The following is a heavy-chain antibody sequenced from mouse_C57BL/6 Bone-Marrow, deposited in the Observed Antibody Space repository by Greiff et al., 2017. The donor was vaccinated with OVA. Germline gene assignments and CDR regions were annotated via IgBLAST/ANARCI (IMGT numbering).Heavy chain of an antibody. CDR1: GYTFTDYN. J-gene: IGHJ4*01. Sequence: EVKLVESGPELVKPGASVKMSCEASGYTFTDYNMHWVKQSHGKSLEWIGYINPNNGGTSYNQKFKGKATLTVNKSSSTAYMELRSLTSEDSAVYYCARKDLTPLYAMDYWGQGTSVTVSS. D-gene: IGHD2-12*01. CDR3: ARKDLTPLYAMDY. V-gene: IGHV1-22*01. CDR2: INPNNGGT.